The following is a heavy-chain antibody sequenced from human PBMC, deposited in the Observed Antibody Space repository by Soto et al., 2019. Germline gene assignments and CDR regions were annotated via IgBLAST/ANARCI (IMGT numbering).Heavy chain of an antibody. V-gene: IGHV4-34*01. Sequence: QVQLQQWGAGLLKPSETLSLTCAVYGGSFSGYYWSWIRQPPGKGLEWIGEINHSGSTNYNPSLKGRVTISVDTSKNQFSLKLSSVTAADTAVYYCARGGSLIEMGRFDYWGQGTLVTVSS. CDR1: GGSFSGYY. CDR2: INHSGST. D-gene: IGHD3-16*01. J-gene: IGHJ4*02. CDR3: ARGGSLIEMGRFDY.